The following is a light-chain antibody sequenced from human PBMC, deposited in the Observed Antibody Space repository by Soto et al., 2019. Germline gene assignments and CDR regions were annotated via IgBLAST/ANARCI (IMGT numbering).Light chain of an antibody. CDR2: EVN. V-gene: IGLV2-14*01. CDR3: ISYTSVNTWV. Sequence: QSALTQPASVSGSPGQSITICCTGTSGDVGGYDYVSWYQQHPGKAPRLLIYEVNNRPSGTSSRFSGSKSGNTASLTISGLQAEDEADYHCISYTSVNTWVFGGGTKLTVL. CDR1: SGDVGGYDY. J-gene: IGLJ3*02.